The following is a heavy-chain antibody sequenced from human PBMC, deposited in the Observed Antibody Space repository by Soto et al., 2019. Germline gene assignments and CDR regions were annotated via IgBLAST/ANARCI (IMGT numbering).Heavy chain of an antibody. J-gene: IGHJ3*02. V-gene: IGHV1-2*02. CDR2: INPATGAA. CDR1: GYPVTAYY. Sequence: QLHLVQSGAVVKKPGASVTVSCSASGYPVTAYYMHWVRQAPGRGLEWMGGINPATGAAKYTQRFRGRGTMTREPSRSPVSMELGGLTSEGPAVFYWARGGGVGVAGSAAFDMWGQGTLVTVSS. CDR3: ARGGGVGVAGSAAFDM. D-gene: IGHD3-3*01.